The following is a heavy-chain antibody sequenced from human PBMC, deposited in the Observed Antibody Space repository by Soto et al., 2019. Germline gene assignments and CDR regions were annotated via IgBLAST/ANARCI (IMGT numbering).Heavy chain of an antibody. CDR3: VRPQRGYSYDFDY. Sequence: QVQLVQSGAEVKKPGASVKVSCKASGYTFTSYAMHWVRQAPGQRLEWMGWINAGNGNTKYSQKFQGRVTITRDTSASTAYMELSSLRSEDTAVYYCVRPQRGYSYDFDYWGQGTLVTVSS. CDR2: INAGNGNT. D-gene: IGHD5-18*01. CDR1: GYTFTSYA. J-gene: IGHJ4*02. V-gene: IGHV1-3*01.